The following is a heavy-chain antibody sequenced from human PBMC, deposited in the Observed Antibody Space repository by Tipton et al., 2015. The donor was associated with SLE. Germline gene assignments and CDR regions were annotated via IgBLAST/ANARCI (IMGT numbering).Heavy chain of an antibody. D-gene: IGHD1-26*01. CDR2: IYSGGSST. V-gene: IGHV3-23*03. J-gene: IGHJ4*02. Sequence: SLRLSCAASGFTFSSYAMSWVRQAPGKGLEWVSVIYSGGSSTYYADSVKGRFTISRDNSKNTLYLQMNSLRAEDTAVYYWAKPRWELGLDYFDYWGQGTLVTVSS. CDR3: AKPRWELGLDYFDY. CDR1: GFTFSSYA.